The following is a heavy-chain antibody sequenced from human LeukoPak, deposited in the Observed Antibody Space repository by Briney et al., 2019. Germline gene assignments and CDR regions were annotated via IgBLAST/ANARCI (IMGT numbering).Heavy chain of an antibody. CDR1: GFTFTDFA. CDR2: IRAGGGST. V-gene: IGHV3-23*01. CDR3: ARDYADYVGYFFFDY. J-gene: IGHJ4*02. Sequence: GGSLRLSCMASGFTFTDFAMNWLRQAPGKGLEWVASIRAGGGSTYYADSAKGRFSISRDNSQNTLYLQMNNLRAEDTAIYYCARDYADYVGYFFFDYWGQGSLVTVSS. D-gene: IGHD4-17*01.